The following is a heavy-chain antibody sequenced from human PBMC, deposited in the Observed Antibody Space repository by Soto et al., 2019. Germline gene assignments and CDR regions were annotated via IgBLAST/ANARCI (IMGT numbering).Heavy chain of an antibody. D-gene: IGHD2-21*01. CDR2: VYYSGAT. Sequence: QVQLQESGPGLVKPSETLSLTCTVAGGSLTDHYWNWFRQSPGRGLQWIGYVYYSGATSYNPSLTSRVTMTVDTSKNQFSLKLRSVTAADTAVYFSARGNDWKSSTFDIWGQGTMLSVSS. CDR1: GGSLTDHY. V-gene: IGHV4-59*11. J-gene: IGHJ3*02. CDR3: ARGNDWKSSTFDI.